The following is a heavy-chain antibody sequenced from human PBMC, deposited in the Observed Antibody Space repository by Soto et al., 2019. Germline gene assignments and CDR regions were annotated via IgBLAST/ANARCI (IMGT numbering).Heavy chain of an antibody. V-gene: IGHV1-69*13. CDR1: GGTFSSYA. CDR2: IIPIFGTA. CDR3: ARVRDDSSGPDY. D-gene: IGHD3-22*01. Sequence: ASVKVSCKASGGTFSSYAISWVRQAPGQGLEWMGGIIPIFGTANYAQKFQGRVTITADESTSTAYMELSSLRSEDTAVYYCARVRDDSSGPDYWGQGTLVTVSS. J-gene: IGHJ4*02.